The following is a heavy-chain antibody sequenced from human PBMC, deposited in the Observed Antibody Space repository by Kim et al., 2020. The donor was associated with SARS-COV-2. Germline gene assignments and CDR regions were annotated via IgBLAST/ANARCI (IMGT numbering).Heavy chain of an antibody. CDR1: GFTFGDYA. CDR3: TRFYEDYYDSSGYYFDY. V-gene: IGHV3-49*04. CDR2: IRSKAYGGTT. Sequence: GGSLRLSCTASGFTFGDYAMSWVRQAPGKGLEWVGFIRSKAYGGTTEYAASVKGRFTISRDDSKSIAYLQMNSLKTEDTAVYYCTRFYEDYYDSSGYYFDYWGQGTLVTVSS. D-gene: IGHD3-22*01. J-gene: IGHJ4*02.